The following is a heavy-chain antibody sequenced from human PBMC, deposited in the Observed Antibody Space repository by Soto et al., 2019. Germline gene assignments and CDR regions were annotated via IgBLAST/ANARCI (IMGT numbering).Heavy chain of an antibody. CDR1: EFTFSDYY. Sequence: GGSLRLSCAASEFTFSDYYMSWIRQAPGKGLEWVSYISSRGSTIYYADSVRGRFTMSRDNAKNSLYLQMNSLRADDAAMYYCARDQVGPAESAFDMWGQGTMVTVSS. J-gene: IGHJ3*02. D-gene: IGHD1-26*01. V-gene: IGHV3-11*01. CDR2: ISSRGSTI. CDR3: ARDQVGPAESAFDM.